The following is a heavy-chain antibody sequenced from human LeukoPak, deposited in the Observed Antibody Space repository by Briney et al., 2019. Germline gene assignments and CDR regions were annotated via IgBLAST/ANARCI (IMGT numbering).Heavy chain of an antibody. CDR2: ISGSGGST. V-gene: IGHV3-23*01. Sequence: PGGSLRLSCAASGFTFSSYAVSWVRQAPGKGLEWVSAISGSGGSTYYADSVKGRFTISRDNSKNTLYLQMNSLRAEDTAVYYCAKGIAAAGYSPLDYWGQGTVVTVSS. CDR3: AKGIAAAGYSPLDY. CDR1: GFTFSSYA. J-gene: IGHJ4*02. D-gene: IGHD6-13*01.